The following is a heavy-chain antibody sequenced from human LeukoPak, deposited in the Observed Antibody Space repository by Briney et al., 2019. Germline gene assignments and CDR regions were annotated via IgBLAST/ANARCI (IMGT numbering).Heavy chain of an antibody. J-gene: IGHJ4*02. CDR2: ISSSSSYI. CDR3: AKDLSTDSSGYYSCFDY. Sequence: GGSLRLSCAASGFTFSSYSMNWVRQAPGKGLEWVSSISSSSSYIYYADSVKGRFTISRDNSKNTLYLQMNSLRAEDTAVYYCAKDLSTDSSGYYSCFDYWGQGTLVTVSS. V-gene: IGHV3-21*04. CDR1: GFTFSSYS. D-gene: IGHD3-22*01.